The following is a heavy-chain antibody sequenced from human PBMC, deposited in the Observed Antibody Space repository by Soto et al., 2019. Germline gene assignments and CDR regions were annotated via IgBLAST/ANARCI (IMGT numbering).Heavy chain of an antibody. CDR2: INGSGGNT. D-gene: IGHD3-22*01. CDR3: VKGEYYYDGGAYYPFDY. Sequence: GGSLRLSWAASGFTFSSYWMSWVRQATGKGLEWVAAINGSGGNTYYADSVKGRFTISRDNSKNTAYLQMSSLRPEDTAVYYCVKGEYYYDGGAYYPFDYWGQGRMVTVSS. V-gene: IGHV3-23*01. CDR1: GFTFSSYW. J-gene: IGHJ4*02.